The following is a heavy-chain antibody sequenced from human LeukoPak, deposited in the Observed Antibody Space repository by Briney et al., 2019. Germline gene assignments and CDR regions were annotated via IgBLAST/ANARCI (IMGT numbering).Heavy chain of an antibody. J-gene: IGHJ6*03. Sequence: GGSLRLSCAASGFTFSHYGMHWVRQAPGKGLEWVTFIRSDGTDKYYADSVKGRFTISRDNSKNTLYLQMNSLRAEDTAVYYCAKGRDFYMDVWGKGTTVTISS. CDR2: IRSDGTDK. CDR1: GFTFSHYG. CDR3: AKGRDFYMDV. V-gene: IGHV3-30*02.